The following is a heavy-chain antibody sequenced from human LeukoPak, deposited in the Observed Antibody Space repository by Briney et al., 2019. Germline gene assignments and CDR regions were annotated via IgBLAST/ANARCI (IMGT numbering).Heavy chain of an antibody. D-gene: IGHD1-26*01. V-gene: IGHV1-24*01. CDR3: AGGATVGDAFDI. J-gene: IGHJ3*02. CDR2: FDPEDGET. Sequence: ASVKVSCKASGYTFTSYYMHWVRQAPGKGLEWMGGFDPEDGETIYAQKFQGRVTMTEDTSTDTAYMELSSLRSEDTAVYYCAGGATVGDAFDIWGQGTMVTVSS. CDR1: GYTFTSYY.